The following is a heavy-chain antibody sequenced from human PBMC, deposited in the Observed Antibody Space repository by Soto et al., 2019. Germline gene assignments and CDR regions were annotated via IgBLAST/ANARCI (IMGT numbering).Heavy chain of an antibody. J-gene: IGHJ6*03. V-gene: IGHV3-48*01. CDR3: ARDVAIRGHYYYYYYMDV. D-gene: IGHD3-10*01. CDR1: GFTFSSYS. CDR2: ISSSSSTI. Sequence: GGSLRLSCAASGFTFSSYSMNWVRQAPGKGLEWVSYISSSSSTIYYADSVKGRFTISRDNAKNSLYLQMNSLRAEDTAVYYCARDVAIRGHYYYYYYMDVWGKGTTVTVSS.